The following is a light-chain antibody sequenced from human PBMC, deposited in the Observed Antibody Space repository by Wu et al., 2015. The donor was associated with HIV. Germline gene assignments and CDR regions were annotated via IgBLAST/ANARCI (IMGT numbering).Light chain of an antibody. J-gene: IGKJ2*03. CDR2: AAS. Sequence: DIQMTQSPSSLSASVGDRVTITCRASQSINSYLNWYQQKPGKAPKLLIYAASSLQSGVPSRFSGSGSGTDFTLTISSLQPEDFATYYCQQSYRAPNSFGQGTKLEIK. V-gene: IGKV1-39*01. CDR1: QSINSY. CDR3: QQSYRAPNS.